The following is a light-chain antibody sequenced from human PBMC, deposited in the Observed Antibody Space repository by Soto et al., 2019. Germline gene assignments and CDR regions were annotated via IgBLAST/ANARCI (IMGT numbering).Light chain of an antibody. CDR3: NSYSSTSFYV. CDR1: GSDIATFNY. J-gene: IGLJ1*01. CDR2: QVT. Sequence: QSVLAQPASMSGSPGQSITISCTGSGSDIATFNYVSWYQQYPGKAPKLLIYQVTSRASGVSHRFSGSKSGNTAALTISGLQPEDEAEYYCNSYSSTSFYVLGTGTKVTV. V-gene: IGLV2-14*01.